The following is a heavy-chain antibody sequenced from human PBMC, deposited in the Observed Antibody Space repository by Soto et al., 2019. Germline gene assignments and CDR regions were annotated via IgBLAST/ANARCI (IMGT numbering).Heavy chain of an antibody. Sequence: QVQLVESGGGVVQPGRSLRLACAASGFTFSSYAMHWFRQAPGKGLEWGAVISYDGRNKYYADSVKGRFTISRDNSKNTLYLQMDSLRAEDTAVYYCARDRVASGSYFGDDAFDIWGQGTMVTVS. CDR3: ARDRVASGSYFGDDAFDI. CDR1: GFTFSSYA. D-gene: IGHD1-26*01. J-gene: IGHJ3*02. V-gene: IGHV3-30-3*01. CDR2: ISYDGRNK.